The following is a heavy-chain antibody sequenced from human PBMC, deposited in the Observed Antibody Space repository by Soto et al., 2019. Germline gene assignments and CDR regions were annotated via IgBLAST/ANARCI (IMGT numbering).Heavy chain of an antibody. D-gene: IGHD2-8*01. CDR3: ARHQGCTNGVCLNYYYYYGMDV. V-gene: IGHV4-39*01. J-gene: IGHJ6*02. CDR1: GGSISSSSYY. CDR2: IYFSGST. Sequence: SETLSLTCTVSGGSISSSSYYWGWIRQPPGKGLEWIGSIYFSGSTYYNPSLKSRVTISVDTSKNQFSLKLSSVTAADTAVYYCARHQGCTNGVCLNYYYYYGMDVWGQGTTVTV.